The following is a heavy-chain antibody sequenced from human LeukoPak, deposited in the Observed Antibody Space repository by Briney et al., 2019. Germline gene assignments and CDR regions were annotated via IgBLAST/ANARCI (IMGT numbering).Heavy chain of an antibody. Sequence: SETLSLTCTVSGGSISGSSYYWAWVRQPPGKGLEWVGSGFYSGSAYSNPSLKSRVTISVDTSRNQFSLNLSSVTAADTAVYYCARLRGAMTPVTSDFDYWGQGTLDTVSS. J-gene: IGHJ4*02. CDR3: ARLRGAMTPVTSDFDY. CDR2: GFYSGSA. CDR1: GGSISGSSYY. V-gene: IGHV4-39*01. D-gene: IGHD4-17*01.